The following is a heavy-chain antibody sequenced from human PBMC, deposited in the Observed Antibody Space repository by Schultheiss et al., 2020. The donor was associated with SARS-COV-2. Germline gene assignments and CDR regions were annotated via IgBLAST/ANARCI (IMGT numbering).Heavy chain of an antibody. CDR2: ISGSGGST. Sequence: GGSLRLSCAASGFTFSSYAMSWVRQAPGKGLEWASAISGSGGSTYYADTVKGRFTISRDNSKNTLYLQMNSLRAEDTAVYYRAKGAYGSSSPETLGWGQGTLVTVAS. D-gene: IGHD6-6*01. J-gene: IGHJ4*02. CDR3: AKGAYGSSSPETLG. CDR1: GFTFSSYA. V-gene: IGHV3-23*01.